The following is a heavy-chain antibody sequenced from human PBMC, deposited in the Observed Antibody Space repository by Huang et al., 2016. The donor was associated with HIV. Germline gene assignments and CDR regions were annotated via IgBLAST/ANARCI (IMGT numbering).Heavy chain of an antibody. D-gene: IGHD6-13*01. CDR3: AKGGSAAAVLDF. Sequence: QVPLLESAGGVVQPGRSLRISCAASGFTFSSYGMNWVRQGPGKGQEWVAVISYDAKTKYYADSVKGRFSISRDNSKTTVYQQLNSLRLEDTAVYYCAKGGSAAAVLDFWGQGTLVTVSS. V-gene: IGHV3-30*18. CDR1: GFTFSSYG. CDR2: ISYDAKTK. J-gene: IGHJ4*02.